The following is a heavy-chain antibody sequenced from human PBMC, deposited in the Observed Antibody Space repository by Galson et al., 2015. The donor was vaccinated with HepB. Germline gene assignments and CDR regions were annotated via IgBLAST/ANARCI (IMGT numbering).Heavy chain of an antibody. D-gene: IGHD5-12*01. CDR2: IYNAGDT. CDR3: AKGYSKSWYSGLGY. Sequence: SLRLSCAASGFIVSSNYISWVRQAPGKGLEWVPVIYNAGDTYYADSAKGRFTISRDNSKNTVYLQMNSLRAEDTTMYYCAKGYSKSWYSGLGYWGQGTLVTVSS. J-gene: IGHJ4*02. CDR1: GFIVSSNY. V-gene: IGHV3-53*01.